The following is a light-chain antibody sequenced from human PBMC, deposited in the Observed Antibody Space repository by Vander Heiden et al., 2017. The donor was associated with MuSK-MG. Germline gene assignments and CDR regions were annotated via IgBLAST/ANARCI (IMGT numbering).Light chain of an antibody. CDR3: QQLNSYPPYT. CDR1: QGISSY. Sequence: DIQLTQSPSFLSASVGDRVTITCRASQGISSYLAWYQQKPGKAPKLRIYAASTLQSGVPSRFSGSGYGTEFTLTISSLQPEDFATYYCQQLNSYPPYTFGQGTKLEIK. J-gene: IGKJ2*01. CDR2: AAS. V-gene: IGKV1-9*01.